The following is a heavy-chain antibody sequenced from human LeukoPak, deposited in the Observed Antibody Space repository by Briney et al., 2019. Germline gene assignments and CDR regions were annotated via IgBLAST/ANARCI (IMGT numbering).Heavy chain of an antibody. D-gene: IGHD3-10*01. CDR1: GFIFISYG. V-gene: IGHV3-30*02. CDR3: AKDLYGSGGYDMRLIAY. Sequence: GGSLRLSCSASGFIFISYGIRWARQAPGKGLEWVAFIRDDGSREFYADSVKGRFTISRDNSKNTLYLQMNSLRVEDTAVYYCAKDLYGSGGYDMRLIAYRGTGTLVTVSS. J-gene: IGHJ4*02. CDR2: IRDDGSRE.